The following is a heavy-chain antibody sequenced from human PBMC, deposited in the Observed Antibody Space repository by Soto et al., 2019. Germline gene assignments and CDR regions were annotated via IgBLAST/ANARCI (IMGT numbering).Heavy chain of an antibody. CDR2: IWYDGINK. D-gene: IGHD2-15*01. CDR3: ARDRVQMVDGLDV. V-gene: IGHV3-33*01. CDR1: GFTFSNNG. J-gene: IGHJ6*02. Sequence: QVQLVESGGGVVKPGRSLRLSCAASGFTFSNNGMHWVRQAPGKGLEWVAVIWYDGINKYYADSVKGRFIISRDNSKNPVYRQMTSLRAEDPAVYYCARDRVQMVDGLDVWGQGTTVTVSS.